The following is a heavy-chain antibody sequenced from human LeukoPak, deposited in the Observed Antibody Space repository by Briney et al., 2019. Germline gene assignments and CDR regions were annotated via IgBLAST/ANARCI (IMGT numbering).Heavy chain of an antibody. D-gene: IGHD3-22*01. CDR2: IYYSGST. CDR3: ARDRYYDSSGWGNDAFDI. J-gene: IGHJ3*02. Sequence: SETLSLTCTVSGGSISSYYWSWIRQPPGEGLEWIGYIYYSGSTNYNPSLKSRVTISVDTSKNQFSLKLSSATAADTAVYYCARDRYYDSSGWGNDAFDIWGQGTMVTVSS. CDR1: GGSISSYY. V-gene: IGHV4-59*01.